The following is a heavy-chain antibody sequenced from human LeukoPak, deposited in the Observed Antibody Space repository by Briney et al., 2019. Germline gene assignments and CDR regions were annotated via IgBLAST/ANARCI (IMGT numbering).Heavy chain of an antibody. CDR2: ISGSGYVI. CDR1: GFPFSDHF. V-gene: IGHV3-11*01. CDR3: ARDPVIGATSKRVHGGLDY. Sequence: GGSLRLSCAASGFPFSDHFMNWVRQTPERGLEWLAYISGSGYVIDYADSVKGRFIISRDNAKNSLYLQVHSLRAEDTAVYYCARDPVIGATSKRVHGGLDYWGQGTLVTVSS. J-gene: IGHJ4*02. D-gene: IGHD2-21*01.